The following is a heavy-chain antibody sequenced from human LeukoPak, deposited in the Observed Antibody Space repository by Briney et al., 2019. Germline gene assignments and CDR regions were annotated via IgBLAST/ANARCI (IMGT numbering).Heavy chain of an antibody. D-gene: IGHD4-17*01. CDR3: ARLTRYGDARV. Sequence: PSETLSLTCTVSGGSISSTSYYWGWIRQPPGNGLEWIGTIYYSGITYYNPSLKSRVTISVDTSKNQFSLKLTSLTAADTAVYYCARLTRYGDARVWGQGTLVTVSS. CDR2: IYYSGIT. V-gene: IGHV4-39*01. J-gene: IGHJ4*02. CDR1: GGSISSTSYY.